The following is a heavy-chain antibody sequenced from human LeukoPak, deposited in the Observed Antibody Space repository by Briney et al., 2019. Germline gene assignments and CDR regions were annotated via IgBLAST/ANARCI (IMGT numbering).Heavy chain of an antibody. CDR2: IYYTGST. D-gene: IGHD3-9*01. J-gene: IGHJ3*02. V-gene: IGHV4-59*11. Sequence: SETLSLTCTVSGGSISPHYWSWIRQPPGKGLEWIGYIYYTGSTNYNPSLKSRVTISVDTSKNQFSLKLTSVTAADTAVYYCARGILTGPIYAFDIWGQGTMVTVSS. CDR3: ARGILTGPIYAFDI. CDR1: GGSISPHY.